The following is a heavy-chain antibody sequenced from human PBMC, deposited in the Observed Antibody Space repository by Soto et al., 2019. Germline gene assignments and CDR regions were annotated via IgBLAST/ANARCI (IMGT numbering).Heavy chain of an antibody. Sequence: QVQLVQYGAEVKNPGASVKVSCKASGYRFTSYGIGWVRQAPGQGLEWMGWINAYNGNTNYAQNLQGRVTLTTDTSTSTAYMELRSLRSNDTAVYYCAMVDVYVTPSPQDVWGQGTTVTVSS. CDR1: GYRFTSYG. CDR3: AMVDVYVTPSPQDV. D-gene: IGHD3-16*01. V-gene: IGHV1-18*01. CDR2: INAYNGNT. J-gene: IGHJ6*02.